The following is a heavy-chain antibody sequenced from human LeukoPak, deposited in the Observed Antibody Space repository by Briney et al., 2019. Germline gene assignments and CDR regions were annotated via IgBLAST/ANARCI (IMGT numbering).Heavy chain of an antibody. CDR1: GFTFNSYG. J-gene: IGHJ6*01. Sequence: GGSLRLSCAASGFTFNSYGMNWVRQAPGKGLEWISFISSSGDSLYYADSVEGRFTISRDNAKDSVYLQMNSLRAEDTAVYYCAREVVVVPDYYYYGLDVWGEGTTVTVSS. V-gene: IGHV3-48*04. D-gene: IGHD2-2*01. CDR2: ISSSGDSL. CDR3: AREVVVVPDYYYYGLDV.